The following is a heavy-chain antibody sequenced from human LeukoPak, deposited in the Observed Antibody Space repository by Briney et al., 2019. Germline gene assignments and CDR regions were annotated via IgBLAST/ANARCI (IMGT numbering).Heavy chain of an antibody. CDR2: IYHSGST. J-gene: IGHJ4*02. Sequence: SETLSLTCAVSGGSISSGGYSWSWIRQPPGKGLEWIGYIYHSGSTYYNPSLKSRVTISEDRSKNQFSLKLSSVTAADTAVYYCARSYGSGSYYTPGYWGQGTLVTVSS. CDR3: ARSYGSGSYYTPGY. D-gene: IGHD3-10*01. V-gene: IGHV4-30-2*01. CDR1: GGSISSGGYS.